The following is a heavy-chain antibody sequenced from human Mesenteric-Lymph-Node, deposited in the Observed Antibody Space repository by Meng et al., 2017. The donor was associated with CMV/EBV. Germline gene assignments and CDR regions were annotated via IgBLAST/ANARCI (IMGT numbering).Heavy chain of an antibody. D-gene: IGHD6-13*01. CDR1: GYTFTSYG. CDR2: LSAYNGNT. V-gene: IGHV1-18*01. CDR3: ARGPIAADGTGWYFDL. Sequence: ASVKVSCKASGYTFTSYGISWVRQAPGQGLEWMGWLSAYNGNTKYAQKFQGRVTMTTDTSTSTAYMELRSLRSEDTAVYYCARGPIAADGTGWYFDLWGRGTLVTVSS. J-gene: IGHJ2*01.